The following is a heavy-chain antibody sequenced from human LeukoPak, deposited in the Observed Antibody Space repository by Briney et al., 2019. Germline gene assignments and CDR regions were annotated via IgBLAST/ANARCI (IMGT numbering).Heavy chain of an antibody. J-gene: IGHJ4*02. CDR2: IYYSGST. CDR3: ARREKLVFDY. V-gene: IGHV4-59*08. D-gene: IGHD6-6*01. Sequence: SETLSLTCTASGGSLSSYYWSWIRQPPGKGLEWIGYIYYSGSTNYNPSLKSRVTISVDTSKNQFSLKLSSVTAADTAVYYCARREKLVFDYWGQGTLVTVSS. CDR1: GGSLSSYY.